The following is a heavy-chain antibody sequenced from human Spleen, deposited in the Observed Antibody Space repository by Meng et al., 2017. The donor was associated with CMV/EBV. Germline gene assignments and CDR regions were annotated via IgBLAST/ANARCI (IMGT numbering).Heavy chain of an antibody. Sequence: GESLKISCAASGFTFSNYAMNWVRQAPGKGLEWVSIIYSGSHTISYADSVKGRFTISRDNSKNTVYLQMNSLRAEDTAVYYCAKDEVVDDFWSGYLDYWGQGTLVTVSS. CDR3: AKDEVVDDFWSGYLDY. D-gene: IGHD3-3*01. CDR1: GFTFSNYA. J-gene: IGHJ4*02. V-gene: IGHV3-23*03. CDR2: IYSGSHTI.